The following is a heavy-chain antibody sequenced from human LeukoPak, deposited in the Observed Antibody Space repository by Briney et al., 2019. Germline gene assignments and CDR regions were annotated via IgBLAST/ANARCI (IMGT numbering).Heavy chain of an antibody. V-gene: IGHV5-10-1*01. CDR1: GYSFTSYW. Sequence: GESLKISCKGSGYSFTSYWISWVRQMPGKGLEWMGRIDPSDSYTNYSPSFQGHVTISADKSISTANLQWSSLKASDTAMYYCARLQDYYGSGRAGFDPWGQGTLVTVSS. D-gene: IGHD3-10*01. CDR2: IDPSDSYT. J-gene: IGHJ5*02. CDR3: ARLQDYYGSGRAGFDP.